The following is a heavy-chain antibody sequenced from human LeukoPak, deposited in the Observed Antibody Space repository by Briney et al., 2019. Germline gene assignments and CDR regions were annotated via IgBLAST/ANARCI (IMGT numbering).Heavy chain of an antibody. J-gene: IGHJ5*02. Sequence: SETLSLTCTVSGGSISTYYWSWIRQPPGKGLEWIGYIYHSGSTYYNPSLKSRVTISVDRSKNQFSLKLSSVTAADTAVYYCARGRIRISWFGPWGQGTLVTVSS. CDR3: ARGRIRISWFGP. D-gene: IGHD2-15*01. V-gene: IGHV4-59*12. CDR2: IYHSGST. CDR1: GGSISTYY.